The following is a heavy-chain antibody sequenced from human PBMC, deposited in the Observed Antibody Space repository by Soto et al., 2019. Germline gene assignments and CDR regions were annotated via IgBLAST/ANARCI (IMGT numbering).Heavy chain of an antibody. CDR3: FRENYFSYHGMDV. CDR1: GFAFSGST. J-gene: IGHJ6*02. Sequence: EVQLVESGGGLVQPGGSLTLSCAGSGFAFSGSTIHWSRQASGKGWGGVGRIRSKANSYATAYAASVKGRFIISRDDSKTTAYLQMSSLKIEDTAVYYCFRENYFSYHGMDVWGQGTTVTVSS. V-gene: IGHV3-73*02. CDR2: IRSKANSYAT.